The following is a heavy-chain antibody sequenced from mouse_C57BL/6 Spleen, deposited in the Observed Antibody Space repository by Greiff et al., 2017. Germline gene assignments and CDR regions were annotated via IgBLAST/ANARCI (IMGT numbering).Heavy chain of an antibody. J-gene: IGHJ4*01. CDR2: ISYDGSST. CDR1: GFTFSDYY. CDR3: GEDYTEYGMAY. D-gene: IGHD2-10*02. V-gene: IGHV5-16*01. Sequence: EVKLVESEGGLVQPGSSMKLSCTASGFTFSDYYMSWVRQVPEKGLEWVANISYDGSSTYYLDSLKSRFIISRDNAKNTLYLQMSSLKSEDTATYYCGEDYTEYGMAYWGQGTSVTVSS.